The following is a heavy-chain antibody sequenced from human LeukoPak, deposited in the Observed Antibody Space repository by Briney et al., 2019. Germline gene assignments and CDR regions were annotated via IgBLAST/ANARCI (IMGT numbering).Heavy chain of an antibody. D-gene: IGHD3-16*01. J-gene: IGHJ4*02. CDR1: GFSLSGYW. V-gene: IGHV3-7*01. Sequence: GGSLRLSCAASGFSLSGYWMTWVRQAPGKGLEWVANINRDGSQKNHVDSVQGRFTISRDNAKNSLYLQMNSLRAEDTAVYYCASGSNYGLSSDYWGQGTLVTVSS. CDR2: INRDGSQK. CDR3: ASGSNYGLSSDY.